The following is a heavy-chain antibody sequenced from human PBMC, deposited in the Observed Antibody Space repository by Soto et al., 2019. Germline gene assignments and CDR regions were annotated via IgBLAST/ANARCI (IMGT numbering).Heavy chain of an antibody. V-gene: IGHV3-33*01. CDR1: GFTFSSYG. CDR2: IWYDGSNK. J-gene: IGHJ4*02. CDR3: ARDPSNSGYQPRD. Sequence: GGSLRLSCAASGFTFSSYGMHWVRQAPGKGLEWVAVIWYDGSNKYYADSVKGRFTISGDNSKNTLYLQMNSLRAEDTAVYYCARDPSNSGYQPRDWGQGTLVTVSS. D-gene: IGHD5-12*01.